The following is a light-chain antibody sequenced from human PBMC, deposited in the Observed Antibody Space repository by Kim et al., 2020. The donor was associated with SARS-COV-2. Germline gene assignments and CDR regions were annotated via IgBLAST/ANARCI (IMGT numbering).Light chain of an antibody. Sequence: AQGESASLSCRASQSVSSSYLARYQQKPGQAPRLLIYGASSRATGVPDRFSGSGSGTDFTLTITRLEPEDFAVYYCQQYGNSPHTFGQGTKVDIK. CDR1: QSVSSSY. V-gene: IGKV3-20*01. J-gene: IGKJ1*01. CDR3: QQYGNSPHT. CDR2: GAS.